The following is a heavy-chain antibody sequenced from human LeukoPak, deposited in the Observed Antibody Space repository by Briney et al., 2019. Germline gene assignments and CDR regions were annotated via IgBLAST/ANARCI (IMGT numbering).Heavy chain of an antibody. D-gene: IGHD1-26*01. CDR2: FTPIIGTT. Sequence: SVKVSCTSSGGTFNTHIFNWVRQAPGQGLEWMGRFTPIIGTTKYAQRFQGRVTITADTSTSTAYLELRGLTYDDSAVYYCTRVTLRGSKYNWFDPWGQGTHVSVSS. CDR1: GGTFNTHI. J-gene: IGHJ5*02. V-gene: IGHV1-69*08. CDR3: TRVTLRGSKYNWFDP.